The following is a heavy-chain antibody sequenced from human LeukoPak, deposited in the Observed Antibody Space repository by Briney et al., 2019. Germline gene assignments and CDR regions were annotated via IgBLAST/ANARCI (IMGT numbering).Heavy chain of an antibody. J-gene: IGHJ4*02. CDR2: ISPTFGTE. D-gene: IGHD3-10*01. CDR3: AKDRGALGTSGSTFES. V-gene: IGHV1-69*06. CDR1: GVTFSS. Sequence: SVKVSCKASGVTFSSFSWVRQAPGQGLELVGRISPTFGTEQYAQNFQGRVTITADTSTTTVYMELSGLRSEDTAIYFCAKDRGALGTSGSTFESWGQGTLVTVSS.